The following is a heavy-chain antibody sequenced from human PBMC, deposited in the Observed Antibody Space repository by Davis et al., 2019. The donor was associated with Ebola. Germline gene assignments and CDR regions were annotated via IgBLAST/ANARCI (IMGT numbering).Heavy chain of an antibody. V-gene: IGHV3-30*18. CDR3: AKGDRVDP. CDR2: ISYDGSNK. CDR1: GFTFSSNG. D-gene: IGHD2-15*01. J-gene: IGHJ5*02. Sequence: PAGSLSLTCAASGFTFSSNGMHWVRQAPGKGLEWLAVISYDGSNKYYADSVKGRFTISRDNSKNTLYLQMNSLRAEDTAVYYCAKGDRVDPWGQGTQVTVSS.